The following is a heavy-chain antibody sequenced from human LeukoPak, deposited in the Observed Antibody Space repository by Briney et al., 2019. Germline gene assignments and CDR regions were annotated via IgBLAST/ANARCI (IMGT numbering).Heavy chain of an antibody. V-gene: IGHV3-21*01. D-gene: IGHD1-26*01. CDR2: ISSSSSYI. J-gene: IGHJ5*02. CDR1: KFTFSTYG. Sequence: GGSLRLSCAASKFTFSTYGMSWVRQAPGKGLEWVSSISSSSSYIYYADSVKGRFTISRDNAKNSLYLQMNSLRAEDTAVYYCARASEWELRAWGQGTLVTVSS. CDR3: ARASEWELRA.